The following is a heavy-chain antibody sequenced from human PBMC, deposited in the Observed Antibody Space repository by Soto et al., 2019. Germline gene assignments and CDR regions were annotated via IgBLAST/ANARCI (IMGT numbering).Heavy chain of an antibody. CDR3: ARGSGSPLPLGC. V-gene: IGHV3-66*01. J-gene: IGHJ4*02. D-gene: IGHD1-26*01. Sequence: EVQLVESGGGLVQPGGSLRLSCAASGFTVSSNYMTWVRQAPGKGLEWVSVLYMSGITYYAASVKGRFTISRDNSKNTIYRKMSSVRAEDRAVYYCARGSGSPLPLGCWGQGTLGTVSS. CDR2: LYMSGIT. CDR1: GFTVSSNY.